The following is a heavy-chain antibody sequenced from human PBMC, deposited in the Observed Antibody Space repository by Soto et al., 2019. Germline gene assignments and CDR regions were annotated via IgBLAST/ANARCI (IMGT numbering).Heavy chain of an antibody. D-gene: IGHD6-19*01. Sequence: QVQLVQSGAEVKKPGSSVKVSCMASGGTFSSYAISWVRQAPGQGLEWMGGIIPIFGTANYAQKFQGRVTITADESTSTAYMELSSLRSEDTAVYYCARINSSGWYEAIDYWGQGTLVTVSS. V-gene: IGHV1-69*12. CDR1: GGTFSSYA. CDR3: ARINSSGWYEAIDY. J-gene: IGHJ4*02. CDR2: IIPIFGTA.